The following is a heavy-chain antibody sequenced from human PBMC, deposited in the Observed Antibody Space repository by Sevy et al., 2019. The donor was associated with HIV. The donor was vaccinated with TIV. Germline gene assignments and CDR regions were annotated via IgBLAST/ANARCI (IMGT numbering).Heavy chain of an antibody. CDR3: AREVVWESYRHYFDY. CDR2: IKQDGSEK. Sequence: GGSLRLSCAASGFTFSSYWMSWVRQAPGKGLEWVANIKQDGSEKYYVDSVKGRFTISRDNAKNSLYLQMNSLRAEDTAVYYCAREVVWESYRHYFDYWGQGTLVTVSS. V-gene: IGHV3-7*03. CDR1: GFTFSSYW. D-gene: IGHD3-16*02. J-gene: IGHJ4*02.